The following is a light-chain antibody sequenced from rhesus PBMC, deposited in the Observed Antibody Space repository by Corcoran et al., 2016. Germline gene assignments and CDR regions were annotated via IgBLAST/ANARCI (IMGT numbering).Light chain of an antibody. Sequence: DIQMSQSPSSLSASVGDKVTITCRARQGISNALAWYQKKPGKAPKLLSFAASSLESGVPPRFRGSSSGTDYPLTLRRLHPGGFATYSCQQGYSTPCTFGQGTQVKIK. CDR3: QQGYSTPCT. J-gene: IGKJ1*01. V-gene: IGKV1-33*02. CDR1: QGISNA. CDR2: AAS.